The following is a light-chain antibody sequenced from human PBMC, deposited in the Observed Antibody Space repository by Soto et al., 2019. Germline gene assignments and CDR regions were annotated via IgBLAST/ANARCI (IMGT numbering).Light chain of an antibody. J-gene: IGKJ3*01. CDR3: QQYGSSPFT. CDR1: QSVRSDY. V-gene: IGKV3-20*01. Sequence: EIVLTQSPGTLSLSPGERATLSCRASQSVRSDYFAWYQQKPGQAPRVIIFGVSTRATGIPDRFSGSGSGTDFTLTISRLEPEDFAVYYCQQYGSSPFTFGPGTKVDIK. CDR2: GVS.